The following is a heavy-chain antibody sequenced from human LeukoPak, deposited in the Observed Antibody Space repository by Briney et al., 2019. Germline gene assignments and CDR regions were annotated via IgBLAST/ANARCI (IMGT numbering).Heavy chain of an antibody. J-gene: IGHJ3*02. CDR2: IIPIFGTA. V-gene: IGHV1-69*05. D-gene: IGHD2-2*02. CDR1: GCTFSSYA. CDR3: ATPHPNCSSTSCYTEGAFDI. Sequence: SVKVSCKPSGCTFSSYALRWVRPAPGQGLEWMGGIIPIFGTANYEQKFQGRVTITTHESTSTDYLELSSLRSQDTAVYYCATPHPNCSSTSCYTEGAFDIWGQGTMVTVSS.